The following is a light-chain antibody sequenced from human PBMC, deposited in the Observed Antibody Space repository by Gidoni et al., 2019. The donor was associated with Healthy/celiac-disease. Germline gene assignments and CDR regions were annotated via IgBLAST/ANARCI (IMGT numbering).Light chain of an antibody. CDR2: AAS. V-gene: IGKV1-39*01. CDR3: QQSNSTPDT. Sequence: DIQMTQSPSSLSASVGDRVTITCRASQSISSYLHWYQQKPGKAPKLLIYAASSLQSGVPSRCSGSGSGTDFTLTISSLQPEDFATYYCQQSNSTPDTFGQGTKLEIK. J-gene: IGKJ2*01. CDR1: QSISSY.